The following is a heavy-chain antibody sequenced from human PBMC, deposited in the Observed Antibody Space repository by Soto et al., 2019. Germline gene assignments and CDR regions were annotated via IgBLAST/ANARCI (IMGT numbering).Heavy chain of an antibody. CDR3: AREGNLYYYDSSGFGY. CDR2: IYYSGST. CDR1: GGSISSGDYY. D-gene: IGHD3-22*01. Sequence: SETLSLTCTVSGGSISSGDYYWSWIRQPPGKGLEWIGYIYYSGSTYYNPSLKSRVTISVDTSKNQFSLKLSSVTAADTAVYYCAREGNLYYYDSSGFGYWGQGTLVTGLL. J-gene: IGHJ4*02. V-gene: IGHV4-30-4*01.